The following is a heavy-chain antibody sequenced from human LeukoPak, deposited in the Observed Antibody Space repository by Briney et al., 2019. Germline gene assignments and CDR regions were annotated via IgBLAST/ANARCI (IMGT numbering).Heavy chain of an antibody. Sequence: GGPLRLSCAASGFTFSSYGMSWVRQAPGKGLEWVSAISGSGGSTYYADSVKGRFTISRDNSKNTLYLQMNSLRAEDTAVYYCAKDGEDIVATYYYYYYYMDVWGKGTTVTISS. CDR1: GFTFSSYG. J-gene: IGHJ6*03. CDR3: AKDGEDIVATYYYYYYYMDV. D-gene: IGHD5-12*01. V-gene: IGHV3-23*01. CDR2: ISGSGGST.